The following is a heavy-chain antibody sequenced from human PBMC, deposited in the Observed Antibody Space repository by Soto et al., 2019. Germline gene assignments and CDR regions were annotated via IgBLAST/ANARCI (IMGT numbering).Heavy chain of an antibody. CDR1: GFTFSSYG. J-gene: IGHJ4*02. D-gene: IGHD3-22*01. CDR3: AKDYYDSSGFDY. Sequence: GGSLRLSCAASGFTFSSYGMHWVRQAPGKGLEWVAVISYDGSNKYYADSVKGRFTISRDNSKNTLYLQMNSLRAEDTAVYYCAKDYYDSSGFDYWGQGT. CDR2: ISYDGSNK. V-gene: IGHV3-30*18.